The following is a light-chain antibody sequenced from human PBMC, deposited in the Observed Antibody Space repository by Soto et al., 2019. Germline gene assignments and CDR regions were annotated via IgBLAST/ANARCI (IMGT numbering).Light chain of an antibody. Sequence: IQLTQSPSSQSESVGHRDTFTCRASEDISSYLVWYQQKPGAAPKLLIYAAFALHSGVPSRFSGSGSGTDFTLTISSLQPEDFATYYCQQANSFPITFGQGTRLEIK. V-gene: IGKV1-9*01. CDR2: AAF. J-gene: IGKJ5*01. CDR3: QQANSFPIT. CDR1: EDISSY.